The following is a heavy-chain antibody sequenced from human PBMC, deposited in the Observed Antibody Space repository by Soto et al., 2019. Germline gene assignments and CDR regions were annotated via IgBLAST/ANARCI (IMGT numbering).Heavy chain of an antibody. CDR2: ISTYNGDT. J-gene: IGHJ6*02. V-gene: IGHV1-18*01. D-gene: IGHD5-12*01. CDR1: GYTFTRSG. CDR3: AREGVAPYYYYGMDV. Sequence: ASVKVSCKASGYTFTRSGSSWGRQAPGQGLEWMGWISTYNGDTNYAQTFQGRVTMTTDTSTGTVHMEVRSLRSDDTAVYYCAREGVAPYYYYGMDVWGQGTPVTVSS.